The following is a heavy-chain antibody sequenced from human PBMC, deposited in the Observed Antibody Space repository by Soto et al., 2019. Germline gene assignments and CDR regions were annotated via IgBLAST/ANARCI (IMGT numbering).Heavy chain of an antibody. V-gene: IGHV3-23*01. Sequence: GGSLRLSCAASGFTFSSYAMSWVRQAPGKGLEWVSAISGSGGSTYYADSVKGRFTISRDNSKNTLYLQMNSLRAEDTAVYYCAKTGITMIVVVSDFDYWGQGTLVTVSS. CDR3: AKTGITMIVVVSDFDY. D-gene: IGHD3-22*01. CDR2: ISGSGGST. J-gene: IGHJ4*02. CDR1: GFTFSSYA.